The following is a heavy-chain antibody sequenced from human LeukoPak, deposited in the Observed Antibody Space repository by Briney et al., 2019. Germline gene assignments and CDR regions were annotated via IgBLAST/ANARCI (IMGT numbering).Heavy chain of an antibody. CDR1: GYTFTGYY. D-gene: IGHD6-13*01. J-gene: IGHJ4*02. V-gene: IGHV1-2*02. Sequence: ASVKVSCKASGYTFTGYYMHWVRQAPGQGLEWMGWINPNSGGTNYAQKFQGRVTVTRDTSISTAYMELSRLRSDDTAVYYCARDREISYSSSWSYWGQGTLVTVSS. CDR3: ARDREISYSSSWSY. CDR2: INPNSGGT.